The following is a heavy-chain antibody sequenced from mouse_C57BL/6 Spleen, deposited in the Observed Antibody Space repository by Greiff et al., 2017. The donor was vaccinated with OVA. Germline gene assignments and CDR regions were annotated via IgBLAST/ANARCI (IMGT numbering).Heavy chain of an antibody. CDR2: ISSGSSTI. CDR3: ATAQASFD. V-gene: IGHV5-17*01. J-gene: IGHJ3*01. Sequence: EVKVVESGGGLVKPGGSLKLSCAASGFTFSDYGMHWVRQAPEKGLEWVAYISSGSSTIYYADTVKGRFTISRDNAKNTLFLQMTSLRSEDTAMYYCATAQASFDWGQGTLVTVSA. CDR1: GFTFSDYG. D-gene: IGHD3-2*02.